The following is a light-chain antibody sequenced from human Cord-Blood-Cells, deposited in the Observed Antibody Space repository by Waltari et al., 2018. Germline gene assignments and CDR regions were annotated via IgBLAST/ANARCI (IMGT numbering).Light chain of an antibody. J-gene: IGLJ2*01. CDR2: DVS. V-gene: IGLV2-14*01. Sequence: QSALTQPASVSGSPGQSITISCTGTSSDVGGYNYVSWYQQHPGKAPKRMISDVSNLPSCVYNRCSGSKSGNTASLTISGLQAEDEADYYCSSYISSSTVFGGGTKLTVL. CDR1: SSDVGGYNY. CDR3: SSYISSSTV.